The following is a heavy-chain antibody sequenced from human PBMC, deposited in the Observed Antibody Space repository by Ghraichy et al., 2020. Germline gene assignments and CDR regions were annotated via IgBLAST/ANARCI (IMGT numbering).Heavy chain of an antibody. J-gene: IGHJ5*02. CDR1: GGTFSSYA. D-gene: IGHD2-15*01. Sequence: SVKVSCKASGGTFSSYAISWVRQAPGQGLEWMGGIIPIFGTANYAQKFQGRVTITADESTSTAYMELSSLRSEDTAVYYCAIVKDIVVVVAGGQSWFDPWGQGTLVTVSS. V-gene: IGHV1-69*13. CDR3: AIVKDIVVVVAGGQSWFDP. CDR2: IIPIFGTA.